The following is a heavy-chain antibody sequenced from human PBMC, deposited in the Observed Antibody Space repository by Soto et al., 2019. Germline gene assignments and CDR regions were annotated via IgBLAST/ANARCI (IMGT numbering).Heavy chain of an antibody. D-gene: IGHD6-19*01. V-gene: IGHV4-59*01. J-gene: IGHJ5*01. CDR2: IYYSGST. CDR3: ARGGIAVAGFDY. Sequence: SETLSLTCTVSGGSISSYYWSWLRQPPGKGLEWIGNIYYSGSTNHNPSFKSRVTMSIDTSKNQFSLKLNSVTAADTAVYHCARGGIAVAGFDYWGQGRLVTVS. CDR1: GGSISSYY.